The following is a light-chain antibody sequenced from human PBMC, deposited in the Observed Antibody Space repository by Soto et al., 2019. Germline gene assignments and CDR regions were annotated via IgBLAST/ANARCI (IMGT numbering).Light chain of an antibody. CDR2: EVS. Sequence: QSVLTQPASVSGSPGQSITISCTGTSSDVGSYNLVSWYQQHPGKAPKFMIYEVSKRPSGVSNRFSGSKSGNTASLTISGLQAEDEGDYFCCSYAGSSTAYVFGTSTKVTVL. CDR3: CSYAGSSTAYV. CDR1: SSDVGSYNL. V-gene: IGLV2-23*02. J-gene: IGLJ1*01.